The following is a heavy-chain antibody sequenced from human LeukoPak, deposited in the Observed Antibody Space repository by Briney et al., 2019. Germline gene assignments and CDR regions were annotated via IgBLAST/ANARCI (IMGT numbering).Heavy chain of an antibody. Sequence: GASVKVSCKASGYTFTGYYMHWVRQAPGQGLEWMGWINPNSGGTNYAQKFQGRVTMTRDTSISTAYMELSRLRSDDTAMYYCARDLYSSSWYLNDAFDIWGQGTMVTVSS. D-gene: IGHD6-13*01. J-gene: IGHJ3*02. CDR1: GYTFTGYY. CDR3: ARDLYSSSWYLNDAFDI. CDR2: INPNSGGT. V-gene: IGHV1-2*02.